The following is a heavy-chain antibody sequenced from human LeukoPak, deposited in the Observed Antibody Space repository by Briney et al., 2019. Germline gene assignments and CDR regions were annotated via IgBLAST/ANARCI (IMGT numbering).Heavy chain of an antibody. D-gene: IGHD3-10*01. CDR3: ASSLYGSGTDPSYYFDY. J-gene: IGHJ4*01. V-gene: IGHV3-11*01. CDR2: ISGSGSNI. Sequence: GGSLRLSCAASGFTFSDHYMSWIRQAPGKGLEWFSFISGSGSNIYYADSVKGRFTISRDNAKNSLYLQMNSLRAEDTAVYYCASSLYGSGTDPSYYFDYWGHGTLVTVSS. CDR1: GFTFSDHY.